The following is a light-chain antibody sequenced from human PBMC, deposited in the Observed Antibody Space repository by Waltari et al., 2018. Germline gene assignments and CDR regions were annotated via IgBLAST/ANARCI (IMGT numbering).Light chain of an antibody. CDR1: NRDVGGYNS. V-gene: IGLV2-23*02. J-gene: IGLJ2*01. CDR3: CSYAGTNSLV. Sequence: QSALTQPASVSGSPGQLILISCTGTNRDVGGYNSVSWYQQHPGEVPKLLIYHVAKRPSVVSHRSSCAKSGNTASLTISVLLPEDEADYYCCSYAGTNSLVFGGGTRLTVL. CDR2: HVA.